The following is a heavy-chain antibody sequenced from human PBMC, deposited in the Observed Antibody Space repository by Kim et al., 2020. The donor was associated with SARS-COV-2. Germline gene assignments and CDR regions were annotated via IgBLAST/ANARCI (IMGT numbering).Heavy chain of an antibody. J-gene: IGHJ5*02. CDR2: IKNKADGGAV. CDR1: GFTFSDAW. V-gene: IGHV3-15*01. Sequence: GGSLRLSCVASGFTFSDAWVTWVRQAPGKGLEWVGRIKNKADGGAVLYAASVKDTFTISSDDSKSTAYLEMNNLKTEDSAVYYCSTVATWGRGTSVTVS. CDR3: STVAT.